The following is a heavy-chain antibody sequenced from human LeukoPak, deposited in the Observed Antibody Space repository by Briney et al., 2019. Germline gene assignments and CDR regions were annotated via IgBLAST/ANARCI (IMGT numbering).Heavy chain of an antibody. Sequence: PGGSLRLSCAASGFTFSDYYMSWIRQAPGKGLEWVSYISSSGSTIYYADSVKGRFTISRDNAKNSLYLQMSSLRAEDTAVYYCARVRTMIVVVSYMDVWGKGTTVTVSS. CDR3: ARVRTMIVVVSYMDV. CDR2: ISSSGSTI. D-gene: IGHD3-22*01. J-gene: IGHJ6*03. CDR1: GFTFSDYY. V-gene: IGHV3-11*04.